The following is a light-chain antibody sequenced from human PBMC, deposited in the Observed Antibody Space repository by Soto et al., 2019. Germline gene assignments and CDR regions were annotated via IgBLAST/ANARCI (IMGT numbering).Light chain of an antibody. V-gene: IGKV3-20*01. Sequence: EIVLTQSPGTLSLSPGERATLSCRASQSVGSNYLAWCQQKPGQAPRILIFGASSRATGIPDRFSVSGSGTDFTLTINRLEPEDFAVYYCQQYGSALITFGQGTRLEIK. J-gene: IGKJ5*01. CDR1: QSVGSNY. CDR3: QQYGSALIT. CDR2: GAS.